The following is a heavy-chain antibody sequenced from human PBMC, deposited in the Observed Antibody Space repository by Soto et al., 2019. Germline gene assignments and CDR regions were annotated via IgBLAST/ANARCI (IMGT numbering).Heavy chain of an antibody. CDR3: ARDRGFGMDV. CDR1: GGSISSSNW. Sequence: SETLSLTCAVSGGSISSSNWWSWIRQHPGKGLEWIGYIYNSGTIRHNPSLSLKSRVSISGDTSKNQFSLNLISVTAADTAVYYCARDRGFGMDVWGQGTTVTVSS. J-gene: IGHJ6*02. CDR2: IYNSGTI. V-gene: IGHV4-31*11.